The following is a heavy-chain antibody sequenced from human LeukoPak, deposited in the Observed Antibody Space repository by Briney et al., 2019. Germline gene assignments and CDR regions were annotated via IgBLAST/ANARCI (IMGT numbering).Heavy chain of an antibody. CDR3: AKQYRRRYYYDMSAYYY. CDR1: GFTFSTYA. CDR2: TSYDGSTS. Sequence: PGKTLRLSCAASGFTFSTYAMHWVRQAPGKGLEWVAVTSYDGSTSYYADSVKGRFIITRDTSENTLYLQMDSLRLEYTAVYDCAKQYRRRYYYDMSAYYYWGQGPLVTASS. J-gene: IGHJ4*02. V-gene: IGHV3-30*18. D-gene: IGHD3-22*01.